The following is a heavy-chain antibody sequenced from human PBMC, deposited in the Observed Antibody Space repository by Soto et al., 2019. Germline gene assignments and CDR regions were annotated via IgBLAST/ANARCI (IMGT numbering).Heavy chain of an antibody. CDR2: IYSSGST. CDR1: GFTVSNNY. CDR3: AKDGGSGSYYLGFFDY. J-gene: IGHJ4*02. Sequence: GGSLRLSCAASGFTVSNNYMSWVRQAPGKGLEWVSIIYSSGSTYYADSVKGRFTISRDNSKNTLYLQMNSLRAEDTAVYYCAKDGGSGSYYLGFFDYWGQGTLVTVSS. D-gene: IGHD1-26*01. V-gene: IGHV3-66*03.